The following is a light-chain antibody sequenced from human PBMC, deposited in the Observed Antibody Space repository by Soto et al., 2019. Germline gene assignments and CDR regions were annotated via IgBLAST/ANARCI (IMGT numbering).Light chain of an antibody. V-gene: IGKV1-39*01. J-gene: IGKJ1*01. CDR2: AAS. CDR3: QQSYSTPRT. Sequence: DIQMTQSPSPLSASVGDRVTITCRASQSISNYLNWYQQKPWKAPKLLMYAASSLQSGVPSRCSGSGSGTDFTLTISSLQPEDFATYYCQQSYSTPRTFGQGTKVEIK. CDR1: QSISNY.